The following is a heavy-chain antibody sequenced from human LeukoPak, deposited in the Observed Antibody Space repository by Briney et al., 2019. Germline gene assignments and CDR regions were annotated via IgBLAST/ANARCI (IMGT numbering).Heavy chain of an antibody. J-gene: IGHJ4*02. V-gene: IGHV3-23*01. CDR3: AKPKDSSGYYLFDY. CDR2: ISGSGGST. D-gene: IGHD3-22*01. CDR1: GFTFSSYA. Sequence: PGGSLRLSCAASGFTFSSYAMSWVRQAPGKGLEWVSAISGSGGSTYYADSVKGRFTISRDNSKNTLYPQMNSLRAEDTAVYYCAKPKDSSGYYLFDYWGQGTLVTVSS.